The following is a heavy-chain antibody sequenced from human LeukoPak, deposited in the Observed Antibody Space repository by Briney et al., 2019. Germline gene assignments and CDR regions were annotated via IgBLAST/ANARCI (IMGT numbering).Heavy chain of an antibody. CDR1: GFTFSDYY. D-gene: IGHD6-19*01. CDR2: ISSSGSTI. Sequence: KPGGSLRLSCAASGFTFSDYYMSWIRQAPGKGLEWVSYISSSGSTIYYADSAKGRFTISRDNAKNSLYLQMNSLRAEDTALYYCAKDIRQWGTDAFGIWGQGTMVTVSS. V-gene: IGHV3-11*01. J-gene: IGHJ3*02. CDR3: AKDIRQWGTDAFGI.